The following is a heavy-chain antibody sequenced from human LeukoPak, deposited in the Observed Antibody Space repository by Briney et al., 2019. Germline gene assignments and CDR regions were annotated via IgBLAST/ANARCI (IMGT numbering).Heavy chain of an antibody. CDR3: ARGRWLQTPTMGAFDI. D-gene: IGHD5-24*01. J-gene: IGHJ3*02. CDR2: IIPIFGTA. CDR1: GGTFSSYA. Sequence: ASVKVSCKASGGTFSSYAISWVRQAPGQGLEWMGGIIPIFGTANYAQKFQGRVTITTDESTSTAYMELSSLRSEDTAVYYCARGRWLQTPTMGAFDIWGQGTMVTVSS. V-gene: IGHV1-69*05.